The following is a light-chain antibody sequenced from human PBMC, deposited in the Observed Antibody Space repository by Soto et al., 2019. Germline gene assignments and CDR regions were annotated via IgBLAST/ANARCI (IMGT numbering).Light chain of an antibody. CDR2: DVS. CDR1: SSDVGDCNS. Sequence: ALTQPRSVSGSPGQSVTVSCIGTSSDVGDCNSVSWYQQHPGKAPKLMIYDVSKRPSGVPDRFSGSKSGNTASLTISGLQAEDEADYYCCSYVGGYSYVFGIGTKVTVL. J-gene: IGLJ1*01. V-gene: IGLV2-11*01. CDR3: CSYVGGYSYV.